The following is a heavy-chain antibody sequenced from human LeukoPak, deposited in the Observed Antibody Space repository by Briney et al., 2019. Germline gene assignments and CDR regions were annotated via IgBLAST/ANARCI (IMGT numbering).Heavy chain of an antibody. CDR2: IYYSGST. CDR1: GGSISSRSYY. V-gene: IGHV4-39*01. J-gene: IGHJ3*02. D-gene: IGHD3-22*01. Sequence: SETLSLTCTVSGGSISSRSYYWGWIRQPPGKGLEWIGSIYYSGSTYYNPSLKSRVTISVDTSKNQFSLKLTSVTAADTAVYYCARSYRATTMIVVPKIAFDIWGQGTMVTVSS. CDR3: ARSYRATTMIVVPKIAFDI.